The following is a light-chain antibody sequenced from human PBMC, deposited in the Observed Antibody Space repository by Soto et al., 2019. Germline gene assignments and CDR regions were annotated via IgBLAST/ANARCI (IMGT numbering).Light chain of an antibody. CDR2: SDT. CDR3: RVGDGGGSHVV. V-gene: IGLV3-21*04. J-gene: IGLJ2*01. Sequence: SYELTQPPSVSVAPGKTASISCGGNNIGSKGVHWYQQKPGQAPVLVIYSDTDLPPVIPERFSGSNSANLATLTISRVEAGEGAEYYCRVGDGGGSHVVLGGGPRLPVL. CDR1: NIGSKG.